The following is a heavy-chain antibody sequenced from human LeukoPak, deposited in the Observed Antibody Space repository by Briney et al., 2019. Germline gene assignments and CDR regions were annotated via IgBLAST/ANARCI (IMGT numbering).Heavy chain of an antibody. J-gene: IGHJ5*02. D-gene: IGHD3-22*01. CDR3: ARSPTSPLYYYDSSGYYYDPYNWFDP. V-gene: IGHV3-21*01. Sequence: GGSLRLSCAASGFTFSSYSMNWVRQAPGKGLEWVSSISSSSTYIYYADSVKGRFTISRDNAKNSLFLQMNSLRAEDTAVYYCARSPTSPLYYYDSSGYYYDPYNWFDPWGQGTLVTASS. CDR1: GFTFSSYS. CDR2: ISSSSTYI.